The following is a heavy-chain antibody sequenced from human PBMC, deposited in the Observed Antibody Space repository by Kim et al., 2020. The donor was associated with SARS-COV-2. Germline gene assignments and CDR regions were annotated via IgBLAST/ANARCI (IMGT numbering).Heavy chain of an antibody. Sequence: GGSLRLSCAASGFTFSSYSMNWVRQAPGKGLEWVSYISSSSSTIYYADSVKGRFTISRDNAKNSLYLQMNSLRDEDTAVYYCARLGSGSYYYYYYGMDVWGQGTTVTVSS. CDR2: ISSSSSTI. V-gene: IGHV3-48*02. J-gene: IGHJ6*02. CDR3: ARLGSGSYYYYYYGMDV. D-gene: IGHD3-10*01. CDR1: GFTFSSYS.